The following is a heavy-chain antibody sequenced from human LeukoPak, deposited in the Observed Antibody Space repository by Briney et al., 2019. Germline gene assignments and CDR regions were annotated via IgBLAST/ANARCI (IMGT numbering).Heavy chain of an antibody. CDR1: GYTFTGYN. J-gene: IGHJ4*02. D-gene: IGHD3-16*01. V-gene: IGHV1-2*02. CDR2: VSPNSGGT. CDR3: AKEGGGLNY. Sequence: ASVKVSSKAFGYTFTGYNMHWVRQAPGQGLEWMGWVSPNSGGTSYAQTFEGRVTMTRDTSISTAYMELSRLRSADTAVYYCAKEGGGLNYWGQGTLVTVSS.